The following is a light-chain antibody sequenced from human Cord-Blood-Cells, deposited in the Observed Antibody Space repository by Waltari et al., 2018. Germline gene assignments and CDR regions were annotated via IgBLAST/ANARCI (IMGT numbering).Light chain of an antibody. J-gene: IGLJ1*01. V-gene: IGLV2-23*01. CDR1: SSDVGSYHL. Sequence: QSALTQPASVSGSPGQSITISCTGTSSDVGSYHLVSWYQPHPGKAPKLMIYEGSKRPSGVSYRFSGSKSGNTASLTISGLQAEDEADYHCCSYAGSSTYVFGTGTKVTVL. CDR3: CSYAGSSTYV. CDR2: EGS.